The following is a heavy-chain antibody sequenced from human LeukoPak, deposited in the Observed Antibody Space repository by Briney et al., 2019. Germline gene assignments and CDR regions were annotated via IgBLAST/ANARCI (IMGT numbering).Heavy chain of an antibody. CDR2: TYYRSKWYN. Sequence: SQTLSLTCAISGDSVSSNSAAWNWIRQSPSRGLEWLGRTYYRSKWYNDYAVSVKSRITINPDTSKNQFSLQLNSVTPEDTAVYYCARGPSMITFGGAPQEAHDYWGQGTLVTVSS. CDR1: GDSVSSNSAA. D-gene: IGHD3-16*01. V-gene: IGHV6-1*01. J-gene: IGHJ4*02. CDR3: ARGPSMITFGGAPQEAHDY.